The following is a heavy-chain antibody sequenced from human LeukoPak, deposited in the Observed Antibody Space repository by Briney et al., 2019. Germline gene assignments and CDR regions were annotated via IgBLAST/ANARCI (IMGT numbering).Heavy chain of an antibody. J-gene: IGHJ4*02. CDR1: GGSISNYY. CDR2: IYYSGST. CDR3: ARAGQFISARPISFDY. Sequence: SETLSLTCTVSGGSISNYYWNWIRQPPGKGLEWLGYIYYSGSTNSNPSLKSRVTISADTSKNQFSLKLSSVTAADTAVYYCARAGQFISARPISFDYWGQGTLVTVSS. V-gene: IGHV4-59*01. D-gene: IGHD6-6*01.